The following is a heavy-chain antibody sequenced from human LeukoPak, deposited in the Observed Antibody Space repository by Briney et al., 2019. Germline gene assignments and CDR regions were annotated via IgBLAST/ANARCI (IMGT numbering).Heavy chain of an antibody. CDR1: GGSISSGSYY. CDR2: IYTSGST. V-gene: IGHV4-61*02. CDR3: ARDQQLLWFGELLNWFDP. D-gene: IGHD3-10*01. Sequence: PSETLSLTCTVSGGSISSGSYYWSWIRQLAGKGLEWIGRIYTSGSTNYNPSLKSRVTISVDTSKNQFSLKLSSVTAADTAVYYCARDQQLLWFGELLNWFDPWGQGTLVTVSS. J-gene: IGHJ5*02.